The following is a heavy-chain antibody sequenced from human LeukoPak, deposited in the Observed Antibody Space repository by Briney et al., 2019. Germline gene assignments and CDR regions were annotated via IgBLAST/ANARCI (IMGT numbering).Heavy chain of an antibody. J-gene: IGHJ4*02. V-gene: IGHV3-30*18. Sequence: PGGSLRLSCAASGFTFGDYGMHWVRQAPGKGLEWLTLLTYDGTNEYYADSVKGRFDISRDNSKNTLFLQMNSLRPEDTAVYYCAKGYFGSGSPDYFDYWGQGTLVTVSS. CDR1: GFTFGDYG. CDR2: LTYDGTNE. CDR3: AKGYFGSGSPDYFDY. D-gene: IGHD3-10*01.